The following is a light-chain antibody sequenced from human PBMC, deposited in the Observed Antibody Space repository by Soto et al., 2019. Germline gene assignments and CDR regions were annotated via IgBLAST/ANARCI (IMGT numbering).Light chain of an antibody. CDR3: RAYTSSSSSV. V-gene: IGLV2-14*01. CDR1: SSDVGGYNY. J-gene: IGLJ1*01. Sequence: QSVLTQPASVSGSPGQSITISCTGTSSDVGGYNYVCWYQQHPGKAPKLVISDVSNRPSGVSDRFSGSKSGNTASLSISGLQAEDESYFFWRAYTSSSSSVFGIVSKVTV. CDR2: DVS.